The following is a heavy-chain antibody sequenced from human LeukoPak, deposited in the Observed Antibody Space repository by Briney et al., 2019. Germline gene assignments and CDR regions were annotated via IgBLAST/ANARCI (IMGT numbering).Heavy chain of an antibody. J-gene: IGHJ2*01. D-gene: IGHD2-21*02. Sequence: PSQTLSLTCAVSGRSISSGDYSWTWVRQPPGKGLEWIGYIYHTGGTFYNPSLKSRVTMSADRSKNQFSLKLSSVTAADTAVYYCARDHSVTGYWFFDLWGRGTLVTVSS. CDR3: ARDHSVTGYWFFDL. V-gene: IGHV4-30-2*01. CDR1: GRSISSGDYS. CDR2: IYHTGGT.